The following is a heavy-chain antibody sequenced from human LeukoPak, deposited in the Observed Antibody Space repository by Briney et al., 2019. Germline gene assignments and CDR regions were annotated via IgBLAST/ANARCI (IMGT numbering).Heavy chain of an antibody. CDR3: VSFYEAY. V-gene: IGHV3-74*01. D-gene: IGHD2/OR15-2a*01. J-gene: IGHJ4*02. CDR2: INSDGSWT. CDR1: GNYW. Sequence: GGSLRLSCAASGNYWMHWVRQVPGKGLVWVSHINSDGSWTSYADPVKGRFTISKDNAKNTVYRQMNSLRAEDTAVYYCVSFYEAYWGRGTLVTVSS.